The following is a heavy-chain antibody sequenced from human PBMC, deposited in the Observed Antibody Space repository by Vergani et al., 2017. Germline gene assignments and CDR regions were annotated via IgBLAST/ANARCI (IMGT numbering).Heavy chain of an antibody. Sequence: EVQLEESGGGLVLPGRSLRLSCVASGFTSAGYAMHWVRQAPGKGLEWVSGISWNSNSIGYADSVKGRFTISRDNAKNSLYLQMNSLRAEDTALYYCAKVCGSTSCQYGGGSFDVWGHGTMVTVSS. J-gene: IGHJ3*01. D-gene: IGHD2-2*01. CDR3: AKVCGSTSCQYGGGSFDV. CDR2: ISWNSNSI. CDR1: GFTSAGYA. V-gene: IGHV3-9*02.